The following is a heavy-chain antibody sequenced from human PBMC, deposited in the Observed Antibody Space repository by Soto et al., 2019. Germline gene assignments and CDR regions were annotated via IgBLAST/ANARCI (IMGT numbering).Heavy chain of an antibody. CDR1: GYTFTSHH. Sequence: QVQLVQSGAEVKKPGASVKVSCKASGYTFTSHHIIWVRQTTKHGLEWMGWMSPFSGDSGSAQKFQGRITMTQDSPTITSITDPSTLTPAASAVSFGARGLCTARTCSGLTSDIWGQGTRATVS. CDR3: ARGLCTARTCSGLTSDI. CDR2: MSPFSGDS. D-gene: IGHD2-8*02. V-gene: IGHV1-8*01. J-gene: IGHJ3*02.